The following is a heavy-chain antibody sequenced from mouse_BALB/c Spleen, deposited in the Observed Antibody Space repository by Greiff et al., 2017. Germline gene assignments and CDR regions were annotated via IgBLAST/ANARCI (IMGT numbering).Heavy chain of an antibody. CDR1: GYTFTSYV. CDR3: ASSYYGNYGAY. D-gene: IGHD2-1*01. CDR2: INPYNDGT. V-gene: IGHV1-14*01. Sequence: VQLQQSGPELVKPGASVKMSCKASGYTFTSYVMHWVKQKPGQGLEWIGYINPYNDGTKYNEKFKGKATLTSDKSSSTAYLELSSLTSEDSAVYYCASSYYGNYGAYWGQGTLVTVSA. J-gene: IGHJ3*01.